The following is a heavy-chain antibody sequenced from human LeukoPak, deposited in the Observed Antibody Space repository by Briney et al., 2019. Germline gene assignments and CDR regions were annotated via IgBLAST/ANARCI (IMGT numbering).Heavy chain of an antibody. CDR3: ARVQSRLSWFDP. CDR2: IYHSGST. V-gene: IGHV4-4*02. Sequence: PLETLSLTCGVSGGSISSSYWWSWVRQPPGKGLEWIGEIYHSGSTNYNPSLKSRVTISIDTSKNQFSLKLSSVTAADTAVYYCARVQSRLSWFDPWGQGTLVTVSS. CDR1: GGSISSSYW. J-gene: IGHJ5*02.